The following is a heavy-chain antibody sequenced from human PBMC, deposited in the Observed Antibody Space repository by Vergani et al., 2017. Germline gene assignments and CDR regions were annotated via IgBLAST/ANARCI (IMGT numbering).Heavy chain of an antibody. V-gene: IGHV3-7*03. D-gene: IGHD6-13*01. Sequence: EVQLVESGGGLVQPGGSLRLSCAASGFTFSSYWMSWVRQAPGKGLGWVANIKQDGSEKYYVDSVKGRFTISRDNAKNSLYLQMNSLRAEDTAVYYCAKGVGSTVSWFDPWGQGTLVTVSS. J-gene: IGHJ5*02. CDR3: AKGVGSTVSWFDP. CDR2: IKQDGSEK. CDR1: GFTFSSYW.